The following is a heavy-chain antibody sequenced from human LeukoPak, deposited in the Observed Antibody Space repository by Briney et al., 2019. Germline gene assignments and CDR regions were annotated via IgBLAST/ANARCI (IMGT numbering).Heavy chain of an antibody. CDR1: GYTLTSYV. D-gene: IGHD3-22*01. Sequence: GASVKVSCKASGYTLTSYVISWVRQAPGQGLECMGWISTYNGNTNYAQKLQGRVTMTTDTSTNTAYMELRSLRSDDTAVYYCASTAYYDSSGYRKPYYYYYMDVWGTGTTVTISS. CDR2: ISTYNGNT. V-gene: IGHV1-18*01. J-gene: IGHJ6*03. CDR3: ASTAYYDSSGYRKPYYYYYMDV.